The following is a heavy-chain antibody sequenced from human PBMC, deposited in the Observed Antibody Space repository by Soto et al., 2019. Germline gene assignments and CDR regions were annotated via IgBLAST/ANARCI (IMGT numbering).Heavy chain of an antibody. CDR2: IWYDGSNK. J-gene: IGHJ6*02. CDR3: ARASCGGDCYFYYYYGMDV. Sequence: QVQLVESGGGVVQPGRSLRLSRAASGFTFSSYGMHWVRQAPGKGLEWVAVIWYDGSNKYYADSVKGRFTISRDNSKNTLYLQMNSLRAEDTAVYYCARASCGGDCYFYYYYGMDVWGQGTTVTVSS. V-gene: IGHV3-33*01. CDR1: GFTFSSYG. D-gene: IGHD2-21*02.